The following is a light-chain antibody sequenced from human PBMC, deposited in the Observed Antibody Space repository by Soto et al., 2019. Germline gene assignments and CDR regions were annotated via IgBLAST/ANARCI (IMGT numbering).Light chain of an antibody. CDR1: SSDVGGYNY. J-gene: IGLJ2*01. CDR3: SSYTSSSTLV. Sequence: QSALTQPASVSGSPGQSITISCTGSSSDVGGYNYVSWYQQHPGIAPKLMIYEVSNRPSGISNRFSGSKSGNTASLTLSGLQAEDEADYYCSSYTSSSTLVFGGGTKLTVL. CDR2: EVS. V-gene: IGLV2-14*01.